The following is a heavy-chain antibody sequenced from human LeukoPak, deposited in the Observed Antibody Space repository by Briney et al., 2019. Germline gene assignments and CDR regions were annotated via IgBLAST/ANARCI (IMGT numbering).Heavy chain of an antibody. V-gene: IGHV4-39*01. CDR1: GGSITTSSYY. J-gene: IGHJ2*01. D-gene: IGHD2/OR15-2a*01. Sequence: SETLSLTCTVSGGSITTSSYYWGWIRQPPGKGLEWIGIIYYSGSTYYNPSLRGRVTISVDTSKNQFSLKLSSVTAADTAVYYCARAFRARYFDLWGRGTLVTVSS. CDR3: ARAFRARYFDL. CDR2: IYYSGST.